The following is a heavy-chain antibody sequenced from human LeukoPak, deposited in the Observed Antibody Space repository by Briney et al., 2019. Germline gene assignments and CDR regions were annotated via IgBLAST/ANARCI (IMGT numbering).Heavy chain of an antibody. Sequence: PSEALSLTCSVSGDSISSYHWSWIRQPPGKGLEWIGYVYSSGSTYYSPSLNGRVTISVDTSKNQFSLKLSSVTAADTAVYYCAREGIQLWLPKAFDYWGQGTLVTVSS. J-gene: IGHJ4*02. CDR2: VYSSGST. V-gene: IGHV4-59*12. CDR3: AREGIQLWLPKAFDY. D-gene: IGHD5-18*01. CDR1: GDSISSYH.